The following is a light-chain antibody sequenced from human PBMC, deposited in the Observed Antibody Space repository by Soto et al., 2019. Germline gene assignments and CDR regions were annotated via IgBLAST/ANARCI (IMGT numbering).Light chain of an antibody. CDR1: SSDVGSYNL. Sequence: QSALTQPASVSGSPGQSITISCTGTSSDVGSYNLVSWYQQHPGKAPKLMIYEGSKRPSGVSNRFSGSKSGNTASLTISGLQAEDEADYYCCSYARSSTWVFGGGTKLT. CDR3: CSYARSSTWV. CDR2: EGS. V-gene: IGLV2-23*01. J-gene: IGLJ3*02.